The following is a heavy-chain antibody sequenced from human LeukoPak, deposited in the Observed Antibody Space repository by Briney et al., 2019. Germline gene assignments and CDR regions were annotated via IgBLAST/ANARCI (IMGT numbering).Heavy chain of an antibody. J-gene: IGHJ4*02. CDR3: ARDFDQPSGN. CDR2: INSDGTST. CDR1: GFTFSIYW. Sequence: GGSLRLSCAASGFTFSIYWMHWIRQAPGKGLVWVSRINSDGTSTGYADSVRGRFTISRDNAENTLYLQMNSLGAEDTAVYYCARDFDQPSGNWGQGTLVTVSS. D-gene: IGHD3-9*01. V-gene: IGHV3-74*01.